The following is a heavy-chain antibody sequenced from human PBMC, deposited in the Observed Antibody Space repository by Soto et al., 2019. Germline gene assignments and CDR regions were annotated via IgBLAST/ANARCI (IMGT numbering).Heavy chain of an antibody. CDR2: TSTSSSTI. J-gene: IGHJ6*02. D-gene: IGHD4-17*01. CDR1: GFTFSSYS. V-gene: IGHV3-48*01. CDR3: ARDEDYGNYERPNYYYYAMDV. Sequence: GGSLRLSCAASGFTFSSYSMNWVRQAPGKGLEWVSYTSTSSSTIYYADSVKGRFTISRDNAKKSLYLQMNSLRAEDTAVYYCARDEDYGNYERPNYYYYAMDVWGQGTTVTVSS.